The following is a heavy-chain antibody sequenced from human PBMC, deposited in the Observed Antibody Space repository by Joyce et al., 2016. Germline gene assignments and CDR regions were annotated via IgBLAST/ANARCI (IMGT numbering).Heavy chain of an antibody. CDR1: GGSISSNPYY. D-gene: IGHD3-16*01. CDR2: IHYNGST. V-gene: IGHV4-39*01. J-gene: IGHJ4*02. CDR3: ATEGDLDYFDC. Sequence: QLQVQESGPGLVKPSETLSLTCIVSGGSISSNPYYWVWIRQPPGKGVEWIGSIHYNGSTYDNPSLKSRISISVDTSKNMFSLKLTSVTAADTAVYYCATEGDLDYFDCWGQGTLVIVSS.